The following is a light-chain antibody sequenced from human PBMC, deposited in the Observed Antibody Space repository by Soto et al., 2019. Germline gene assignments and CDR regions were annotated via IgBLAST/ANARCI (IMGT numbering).Light chain of an antibody. CDR3: FSSTTTSTHV. Sequence: QSVLTHPASLSGCPGQSITISCTGTSSDIGAYDYVSWFQQHPGKAPKLMISEVNTRPSGVSNRFSGSKSGNTAYPTISGLQVEDEAEYFCFSSTTTSTHVFGTGTKVTVL. V-gene: IGLV2-14*01. CDR1: SSDIGAYDY. J-gene: IGLJ1*01. CDR2: EVN.